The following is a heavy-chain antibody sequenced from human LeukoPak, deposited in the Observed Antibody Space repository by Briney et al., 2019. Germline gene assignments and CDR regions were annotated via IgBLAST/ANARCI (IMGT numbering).Heavy chain of an antibody. V-gene: IGHV5-51*01. CDR1: GYSFTSYW. CDR3: ARHIGYSAWNPDY. Sequence: GESLKISCKASGYSFTSYWIGWVRQMPGKGLGWMGIIYPYDSDTRYSPSFQGQVTISADKSISTAYLQWSNLKASDTAMYYCARHIGYSAWNPDYWGQGTLVTVSS. CDR2: IYPYDSDT. D-gene: IGHD5-12*01. J-gene: IGHJ4*02.